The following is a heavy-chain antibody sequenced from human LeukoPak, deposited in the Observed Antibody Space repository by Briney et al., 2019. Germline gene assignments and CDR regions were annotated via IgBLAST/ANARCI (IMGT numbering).Heavy chain of an antibody. Sequence: SETLSLTCAVSGYSISSGYYWGWIRQPPGKGLEWIGSIFHSRSTYYNPSLKSRVNMSVDTSKNQISLKLSSVTAEDTAVYYCARASGSYGSGSYYYYGMDVWGKGTTVTVSS. CDR2: IFHSRST. CDR3: ARASGSYGSGSYYYYGMDV. CDR1: GYSISSGYY. V-gene: IGHV4-38-2*01. D-gene: IGHD3-10*01. J-gene: IGHJ6*04.